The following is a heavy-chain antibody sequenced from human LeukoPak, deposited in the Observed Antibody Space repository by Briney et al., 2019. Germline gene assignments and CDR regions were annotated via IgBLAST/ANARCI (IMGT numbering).Heavy chain of an antibody. J-gene: IGHJ1*01. D-gene: IGHD3-3*01. CDR1: GGSISSYY. Sequence: SETLSLTCTVSGGSISSYYWSWIRQPPGKGLEWIGYIYYSGSTNYNPSLKSRVTISVDTSKNQFSLKLSSVTAADTAVYYCARGPDYDFWSGYYTEYFRRWGQGTLVTVSS. CDR2: IYYSGST. V-gene: IGHV4-59*01. CDR3: ARGPDYDFWSGYYTEYFRR.